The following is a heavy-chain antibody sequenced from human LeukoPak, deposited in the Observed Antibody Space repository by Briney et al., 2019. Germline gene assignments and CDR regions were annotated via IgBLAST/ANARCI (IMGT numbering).Heavy chain of an antibody. CDR3: ARGQDYGDYVRGVLWFDP. J-gene: IGHJ5*02. Sequence: PSETLSLTCTVSGYSIRSGYYWGWIRQPPGKGLEWIGSIYHSGSTYYNPSLKSRVTISVDTSKNQFSLKLRSVTAADTAVYYCARGQDYGDYVRGVLWFDPWGQGTLVTVSS. V-gene: IGHV4-38-2*02. CDR1: GYSIRSGYY. D-gene: IGHD4-17*01. CDR2: IYHSGST.